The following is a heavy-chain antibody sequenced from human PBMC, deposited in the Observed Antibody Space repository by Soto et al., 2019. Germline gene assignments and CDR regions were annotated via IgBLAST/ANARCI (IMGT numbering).Heavy chain of an antibody. J-gene: IGHJ3*02. Sequence: GGSLRLSCAASGFTFSSYWMHWVRQAPGKGLVWVSRINSDGSSTSYADSVKGRFTISRDNAKNTLYLQMNSLRAEDTAVYYCARGIARHAFDIWGQGTMVTVSS. CDR3: ARGIARHAFDI. V-gene: IGHV3-74*01. CDR1: GFTFSSYW. CDR2: INSDGSST. D-gene: IGHD6-13*01.